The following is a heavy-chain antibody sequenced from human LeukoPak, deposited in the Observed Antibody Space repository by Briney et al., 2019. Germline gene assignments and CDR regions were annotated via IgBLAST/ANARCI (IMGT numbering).Heavy chain of an antibody. CDR3: ARDPARWELPRWTFDY. V-gene: IGHV1-46*01. D-gene: IGHD1-26*01. CDR2: INPSGGST. Sequence: ASVKVSCKASGYTLTSYYMHWVRQTPGQGLEWMGIINPSGGSTSYAQKFQGRVTMTRDTSTSTVYMELSSLRSEDTAVYYCARDPARWELPRWTFDYWGQGTLVTVSS. J-gene: IGHJ4*02. CDR1: GYTLTSYY.